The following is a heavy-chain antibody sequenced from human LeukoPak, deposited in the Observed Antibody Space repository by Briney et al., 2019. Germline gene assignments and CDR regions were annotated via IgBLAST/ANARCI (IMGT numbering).Heavy chain of an antibody. CDR2: IHYSENT. Sequence: SETLSLTCSVSGGYISSSNYYWRWIRQPPEKRLEWIGSIHYSENTHYSPSLKTRITVSVDTSQYQFPLKLSSVTAEDTAVYCCTRLNVYYYYYMYVCGKRTPFTASS. J-gene: IGHJ6*03. CDR3: TRLNVYYYYYMYV. V-gene: IGHV4-39*06. CDR1: GGYISSSNYY.